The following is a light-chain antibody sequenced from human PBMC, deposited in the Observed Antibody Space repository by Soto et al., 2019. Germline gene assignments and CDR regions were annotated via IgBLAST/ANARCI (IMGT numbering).Light chain of an antibody. CDR2: AAS. CDR3: QQLNSYPKIT. CDR1: QGISSY. Sequence: DIQLTQSPSFLSASVGDRVTITCRASQGISSYLAWYQQKPGKAPKLLIYAASTLQNGVPSRFRGNGSGTGFTLTINSLQPGDFATYYCQQLNSYPKITFGPGTKVDIK. J-gene: IGKJ3*01. V-gene: IGKV1-9*01.